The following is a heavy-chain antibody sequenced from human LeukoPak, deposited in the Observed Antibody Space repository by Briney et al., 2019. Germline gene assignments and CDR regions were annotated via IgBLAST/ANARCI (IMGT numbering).Heavy chain of an antibody. D-gene: IGHD5/OR15-5a*01. J-gene: IGHJ4*02. CDR2: IIPILGIA. V-gene: IGHV1-69*04. CDR1: GYTFTSYA. CDR3: ARGPFYDLYYFDY. Sequence: VASVKVSCKASGYTFTSYAISWVRQAPGQGLEWMGRIIPILGIANYAQKFQGRVTITADKPTSTAYMELSSLRSEDTAVYYCARGPFYDLYYFDYWGQGTLVTVSS.